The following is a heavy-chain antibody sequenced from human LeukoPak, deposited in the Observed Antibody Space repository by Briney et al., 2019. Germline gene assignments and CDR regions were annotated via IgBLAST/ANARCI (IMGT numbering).Heavy chain of an antibody. J-gene: IGHJ4*02. V-gene: IGHV3-48*03. Sequence: GGSLRLSCAASGFTFSSYEMHWVRQAPGRGLEWVAYINSGGASIFYADSVRGRFAISRDNAKNSLYLQMNSLRTEDTALYYCAKDMGGYSYGTFDYWGQGTLVTVSS. CDR1: GFTFSSYE. CDR3: AKDMGGYSYGTFDY. CDR2: INSGGASI. D-gene: IGHD5-18*01.